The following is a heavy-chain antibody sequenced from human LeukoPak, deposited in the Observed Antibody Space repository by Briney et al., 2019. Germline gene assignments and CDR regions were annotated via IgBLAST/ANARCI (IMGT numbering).Heavy chain of an antibody. CDR3: ARRSQENGLITANNWFDP. V-gene: IGHV4-59*08. CDR1: GGSISSSY. CDR2: IYYSGST. J-gene: IGHJ5*02. Sequence: SQTLSLTCTVSGGSISSSYWGWIRQPPGKGLEWIGYIYYSGSTNYNPSLKSRVTISVDTSKNQFSLKLTSVTAADSAVYYCARRSQENGLITANNWFDPWGQGTLVTVSS. D-gene: IGHD3-16*01.